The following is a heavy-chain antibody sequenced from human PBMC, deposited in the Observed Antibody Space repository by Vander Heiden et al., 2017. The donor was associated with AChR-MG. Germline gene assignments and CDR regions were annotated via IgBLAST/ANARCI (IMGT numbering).Heavy chain of an antibody. J-gene: IGHJ4*02. V-gene: IGHV3-23*01. Sequence: EVHLLESGGGLVQPGGSLRLSCAASRFNFSSHAMSWVRQAPGRGLEWVSTIHGSGGTTFYADSVKGRFTISRDDSKSTLYLEMKSLRAEDTAVYYCALEEWGYFDYWGQGTLVTVSS. CDR2: IHGSGGTT. CDR1: RFNFSSHA. D-gene: IGHD1-1*01. CDR3: ALEEWGYFDY.